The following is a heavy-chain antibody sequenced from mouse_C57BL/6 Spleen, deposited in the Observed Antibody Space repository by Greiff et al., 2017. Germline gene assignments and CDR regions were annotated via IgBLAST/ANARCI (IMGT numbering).Heavy chain of an antibody. Sequence: QVQLQQPGTELVKPGASVQLSCKASGYTFTSYWMHWVKQRPGQGLEWIGNINPSNGGTNYNEKFKSKATLTVDKSSSTAYMQLSSLTSEDSAVYYCARQGSRGYYAMDYWGQGTSVTVSS. CDR3: ARQGSRGYYAMDY. CDR1: GYTFTSYW. J-gene: IGHJ4*01. CDR2: INPSNGGT. V-gene: IGHV1-53*01. D-gene: IGHD3-3*01.